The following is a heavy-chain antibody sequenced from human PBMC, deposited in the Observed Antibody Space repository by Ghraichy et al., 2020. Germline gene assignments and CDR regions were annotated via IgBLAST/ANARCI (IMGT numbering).Heavy chain of an antibody. CDR2: ISGSGGST. D-gene: IGHD2-21*02. J-gene: IGHJ4*02. CDR3: AKGGPVVTANFPYYFDY. V-gene: IGHV3-23*01. Sequence: GGSLRLSCAASGFTFSSYAMSWVRQAPGKGLEWVSAISGSGGSTYYADSVKGRFTISRDNSKNTLYLQMNSLRAEDTAVYYCAKGGPVVTANFPYYFDYWGQGTLVTVSS. CDR1: GFTFSSYA.